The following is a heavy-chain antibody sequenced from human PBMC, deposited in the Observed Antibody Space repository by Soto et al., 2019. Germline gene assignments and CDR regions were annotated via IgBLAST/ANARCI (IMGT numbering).Heavy chain of an antibody. CDR3: AGSGSYDPDY. D-gene: IGHD3-10*01. J-gene: IGHJ4*02. V-gene: IGHV4-39*01. CDR2: IYYSGST. CDR1: GGSISSSSYY. Sequence: QLQLQESGPGLVKPSETLSLTCTVSGGSISSSSYYWGWIRQPPGKGLEWIGSIYYSGSTYYNPSLKRRVTIAVDTSKNQCSLKLSSVTAADTAVYYCAGSGSYDPDYWGQGTLVTVSS.